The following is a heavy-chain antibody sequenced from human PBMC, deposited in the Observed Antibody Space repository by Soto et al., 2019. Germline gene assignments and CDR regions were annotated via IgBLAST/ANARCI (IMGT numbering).Heavy chain of an antibody. CDR1: GFTFSSYG. Sequence: PGGSLRLSCAASGFTFSSYGMHWVRQAPGKGLEWVAVISYDGSNKYYADSVKGRFTISRDNSKNTLYLQMNSLRAEDTAVYYCAKDPCGGDCYFRYWGQGTLVTVSS. CDR2: ISYDGSNK. V-gene: IGHV3-30*18. J-gene: IGHJ4*02. CDR3: AKDPCGGDCYFRY. D-gene: IGHD2-21*02.